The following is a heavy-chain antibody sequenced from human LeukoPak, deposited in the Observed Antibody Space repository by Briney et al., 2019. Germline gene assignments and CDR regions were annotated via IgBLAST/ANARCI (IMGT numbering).Heavy chain of an antibody. CDR3: ARESSGWYDFDY. J-gene: IGHJ4*02. D-gene: IGHD6-19*01. Sequence: SETLSLTCTVSGGSISSYYWSWIRQPPGKGLEWIGYIYYSGSTNYNPSLKSRVTISVDTSKNQFSLKLSSVTAADTAVYYCARESSGWYDFDYWGQGTLVTVSS. V-gene: IGHV4-59*12. CDR2: IYYSGST. CDR1: GGSISSYY.